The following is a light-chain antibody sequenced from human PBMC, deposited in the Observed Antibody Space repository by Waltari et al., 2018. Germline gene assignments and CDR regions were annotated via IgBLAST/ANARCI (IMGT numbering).Light chain of an antibody. CDR1: SSDVGTYNL. J-gene: IGLJ1*01. CDR2: EAT. CDR3: CSFAGRSTWV. V-gene: IGLV2-23*01. Sequence: QSALTQPASVSGSPGQSLAVSCTGSSSDVGTYNLVSWYQQHPGKAPKLILYEATKRPSGVSNRFSGSKSGNMTSLTISGLQAEDEAEYYCCSFAGRSTWVFGTVTKVAVL.